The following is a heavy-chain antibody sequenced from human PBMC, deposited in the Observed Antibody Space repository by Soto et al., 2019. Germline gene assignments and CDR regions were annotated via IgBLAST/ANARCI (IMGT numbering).Heavy chain of an antibody. CDR3: ARVQGYGDDWFDP. V-gene: IGHV4-30-4*01. CDR2: IYYSGST. Sequence: QVQLQESGPGLVKPSQTLYLTCTVSGGSISSGDYYWSWIRQPPGNGLEWIGYIYYSGSTYYNPSLKRRVTLSVDTSKNKFSLKLSSVTAADTAVYYCARVQGYGDDWFDPWGQGTLVTVSS. D-gene: IGHD4-17*01. J-gene: IGHJ5*02. CDR1: GGSISSGDYY.